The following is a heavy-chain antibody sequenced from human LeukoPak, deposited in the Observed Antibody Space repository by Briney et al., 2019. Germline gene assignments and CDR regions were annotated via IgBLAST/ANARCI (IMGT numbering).Heavy chain of an antibody. CDR3: ARDPRPTKGYCSGGSCYSPYYFDY. CDR2: IHPNVGST. D-gene: IGHD2-15*01. Sequence: ASVKVSCKASGYTFTSYYMHWVRQAPGQGLEWMGIIHPNVGSTSYAQKFQGRVTMTRDTSTSTVYMELSSLRSEDPAVYYCARDPRPTKGYCSGGSCYSPYYFDYWGQGTLVTVSS. V-gene: IGHV1-46*01. J-gene: IGHJ4*02. CDR1: GYTFTSYY.